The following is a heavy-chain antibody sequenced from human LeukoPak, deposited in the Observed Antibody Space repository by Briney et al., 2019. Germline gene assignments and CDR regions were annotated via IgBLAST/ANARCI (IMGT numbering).Heavy chain of an antibody. Sequence: SETLSLTYAVSGGSLNCYNCCLSRQSPGKGLEWMGDIHHDGRTKYKSSFKSRVTIFLVSSKNEVSLRLSPVTPADTALYFCASEAVPRDYAHTVNAYDLWGQGTMVTVAP. CDR2: IHHDGRT. D-gene: IGHD3-16*01. V-gene: IGHV4-34*01. J-gene: IGHJ3*01. CDR3: ASEAVPRDYAHTVNAYDL. CDR1: GGSLNCYN.